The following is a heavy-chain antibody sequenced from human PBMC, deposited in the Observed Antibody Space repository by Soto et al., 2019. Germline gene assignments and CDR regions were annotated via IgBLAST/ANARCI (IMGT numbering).Heavy chain of an antibody. D-gene: IGHD2-8*01. J-gene: IGHJ6*02. V-gene: IGHV1-18*01. Sequence: QGQLVQSGGEVKKPGASVKVSCKASGYTFSRYGISWVRQAPGQGLEWMGWISGYNGDTNYAQKFQGRVTMTIDTSTTTAYMELRSLTSDDTAVYYCAKNGQPPYYYYGLDVWGQGTTATVSS. CDR1: GYTFSRYG. CDR3: AKNGQPPYYYYGLDV. CDR2: ISGYNGDT.